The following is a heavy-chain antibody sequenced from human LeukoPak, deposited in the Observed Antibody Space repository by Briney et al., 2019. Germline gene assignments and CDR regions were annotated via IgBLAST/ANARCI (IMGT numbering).Heavy chain of an antibody. CDR3: ASRSFSSLDS. CDR1: GDSISRSSYY. J-gene: IGHJ4*02. D-gene: IGHD2/OR15-2a*01. V-gene: IGHV4-39*01. Sequence: SETLSLTCTVSGDSISRSSYYWGWIRQPPGKGLEWIANIYSSGSTYYNPSLKSRVTISVDTSKNQVSLNLSSVTAADTAVYYCASRSFSSLDSWGQGTLVSVAS. CDR2: IYSSGST.